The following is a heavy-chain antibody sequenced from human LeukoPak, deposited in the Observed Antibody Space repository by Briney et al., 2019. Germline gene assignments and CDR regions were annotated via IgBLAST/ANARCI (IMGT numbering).Heavy chain of an antibody. V-gene: IGHV6-1*01. J-gene: IGHJ1*01. CDR2: TYSRSKWYN. CDR3: VREGSRSTFQH. Sequence: SQTLSLTCAISGDSVSSNTAAWYWLRQSPSRGLEWLGRTYSRSKWYNDYAVSVKSRITINPDTSKNQFSLQLNSVTPEDTAVYYCVREGSRSTFQHWGQGTLVTVSS. CDR1: GDSVSSNTAA. D-gene: IGHD2-2*01.